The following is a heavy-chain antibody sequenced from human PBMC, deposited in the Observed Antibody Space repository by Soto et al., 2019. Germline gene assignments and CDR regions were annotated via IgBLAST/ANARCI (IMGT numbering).Heavy chain of an antibody. D-gene: IGHD3-10*01. CDR3: ARQGSNEYYFYGMDV. CDR1: GGTFSSYA. CDR2: IIRIFGTP. J-gene: IGHJ6*02. V-gene: IGHV1-69*12. Sequence: QVQLVQSGAEVKKPGSSVKVSCKASGGTFSSYAINWVRQAPGQGLEGMGGIIRIFGTPDYAQRFQGRVTITADESTSTAYMGLSRLRSEDTAVYYCARQGSNEYYFYGMDVWGQGTTVTVSS.